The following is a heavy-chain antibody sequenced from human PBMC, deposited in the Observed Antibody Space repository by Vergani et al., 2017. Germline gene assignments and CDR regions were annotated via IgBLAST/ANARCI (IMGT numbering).Heavy chain of an antibody. CDR1: GFSFRGHG. CDR2: ISYDGDRR. Sequence: QVHLVESGGGVVQPGRSLTLSCVASGFSFRGHGMHWVRQAPGKGLEWVAMISYDGDRRDYGDFAKGRFTISRDNSKNTLYLQMNSLRAEDTAVYYCAREAVVSSSGGFDPWGQGTLVTVSS. CDR3: AREAVVSSSGGFDP. D-gene: IGHD2-2*01. V-gene: IGHV3-30*03. J-gene: IGHJ5*02.